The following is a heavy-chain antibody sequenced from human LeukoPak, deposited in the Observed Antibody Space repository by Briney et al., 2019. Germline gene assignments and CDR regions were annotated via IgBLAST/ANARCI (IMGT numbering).Heavy chain of an antibody. Sequence: KPSETLSLTCTVSGGSISSGDYYWSWIRQPPGKGLEWIGYIYYSGSTNYNPSLKSRVTISVDTSKNQFSLKLSSVTAADTAVYYCARAYYDFWSGYFNWFDPWGQGTLVTVSS. D-gene: IGHD3-3*01. CDR1: GGSISSGDYY. CDR2: IYYSGST. V-gene: IGHV4-61*08. J-gene: IGHJ5*02. CDR3: ARAYYDFWSGYFNWFDP.